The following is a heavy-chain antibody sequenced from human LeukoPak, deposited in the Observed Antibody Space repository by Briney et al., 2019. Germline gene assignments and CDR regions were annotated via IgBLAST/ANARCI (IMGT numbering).Heavy chain of an antibody. CDR1: GFTVSSNY. J-gene: IGHJ4*02. D-gene: IGHD5-18*01. CDR2: IYSGGST. V-gene: IGHV3-53*01. Sequence: GGSLRLSCAASGFTVSSNYMSWVRQAPGKGLEWVSVIYSGGSTYYADSVKGRFTISRDNSKNTLYLQMNSLRAEDTAVYYCARESYGYNYFDYWGQGTLVTVSS. CDR3: ARESYGYNYFDY.